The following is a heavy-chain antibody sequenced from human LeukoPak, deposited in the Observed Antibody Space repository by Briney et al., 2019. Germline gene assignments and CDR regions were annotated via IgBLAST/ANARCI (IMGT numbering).Heavy chain of an antibody. CDR3: ASRLSGGSGGMDV. CDR2: IYHSGST. Sequence: SGTLSLTCAVSGASISSSNWWSWVRQPPGKGLEWIGEIYHSGSTNYNPSLKSRVTISVDKSKNQFSLKLSSVTAADTAVYYCASRLSGGSGGMDVWGQGTTVTVSS. J-gene: IGHJ6*02. D-gene: IGHD2-15*01. V-gene: IGHV4-4*02. CDR1: GASISSSNW.